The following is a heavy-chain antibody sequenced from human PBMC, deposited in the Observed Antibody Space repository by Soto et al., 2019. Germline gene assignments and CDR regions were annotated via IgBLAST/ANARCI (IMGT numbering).Heavy chain of an antibody. CDR2: IISILGIA. CDR3: ARLRDSDGMDG. V-gene: IGHV1-69*02. D-gene: IGHD1-26*01. Sequence: QVQLVQSGAEVKKPGSSVKVSCKASGGTFSSYTISWVRQAPGQGLEWMGRIISILGIANYAQKFQGRVTITADKSTSTAYMELRSLRSEDTAVYYCARLRDSDGMDGGGQGTTVTVSS. J-gene: IGHJ6*02. CDR1: GGTFSSYT.